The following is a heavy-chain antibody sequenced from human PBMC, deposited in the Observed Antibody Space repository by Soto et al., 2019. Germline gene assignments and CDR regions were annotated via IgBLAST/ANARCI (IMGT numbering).Heavy chain of an antibody. V-gene: IGHV1-2*04. CDR2: INPNSGGT. CDR3: ARSRYFDWLSYYGMDV. J-gene: IGHJ6*02. Sequence: ASVKVSCKASGYTFTGYYMHWVRQAPGQGLEWMGWINPNSGGTNYAQKFQGWVTMTRDTSISTAYMELSRLRSDDTAVYYCARSRYFDWLSYYGMDVWGQGTTVTVSS. CDR1: GYTFTGYY. D-gene: IGHD3-9*01.